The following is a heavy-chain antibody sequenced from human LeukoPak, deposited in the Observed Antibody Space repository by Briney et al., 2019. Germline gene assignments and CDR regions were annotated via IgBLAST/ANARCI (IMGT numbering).Heavy chain of an antibody. Sequence: GGSLRLSCAASGFTFSSYAMSWVRQAPGKGLEWVSAISGSGGSTYYADSVKGRFTISRDNSKNTLYLQMNSLRAEDTAVCYCAKASFGSRYYFDYWGQGTLVTVSS. V-gene: IGHV3-23*01. CDR2: ISGSGGST. D-gene: IGHD1-26*01. CDR1: GFTFSSYA. CDR3: AKASFGSRYYFDY. J-gene: IGHJ4*02.